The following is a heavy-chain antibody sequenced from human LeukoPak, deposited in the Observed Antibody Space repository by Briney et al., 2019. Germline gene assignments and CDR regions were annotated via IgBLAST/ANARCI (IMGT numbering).Heavy chain of an antibody. D-gene: IGHD6-13*01. CDR3: VKTGTKYSSSWYHFDY. J-gene: IGHJ4*02. V-gene: IGHV3-23*01. CDR1: GFTFSSYA. CDR2: ISRSGVTP. Sequence: PGGSLRLSCAGSGFTFSSYAMRWVRQAPGKGLEWVSAISRSGVTPYYADSVRGRFTISRDNSKNTLYLQMNTLRAEDPAVYYCVKTGTKYSSSWYHFDYWGQGTLVTVSS.